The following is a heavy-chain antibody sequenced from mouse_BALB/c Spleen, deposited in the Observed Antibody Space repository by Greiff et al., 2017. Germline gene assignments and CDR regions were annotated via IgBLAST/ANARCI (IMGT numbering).Heavy chain of an antibody. V-gene: IGHV1S137*01. CDR3: ARGGGTGGYWYFDV. J-gene: IGHJ1*01. Sequence: QVQLQQSGAELVRPGVSVKISCKGSGYTFTDYAMHWVKQSHAKSLEWIGVISTYYGDASYNQKFKGKATMTVDKSSSTAYMELARLTSEDSAIYYCARGGGTGGYWYFDVWGAGTTVTVSS. CDR2: ISTYYGDA. CDR1: GYTFTDYA. D-gene: IGHD4-1*01.